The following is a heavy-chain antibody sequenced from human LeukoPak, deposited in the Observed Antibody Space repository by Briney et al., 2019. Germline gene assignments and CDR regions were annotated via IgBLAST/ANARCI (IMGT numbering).Heavy chain of an antibody. Sequence: ASVKVSCKASGYTFTSYDFNWVRQATGQGLEWMGWMNPNSGNTGYAQKFQGRVTMTRNTSISTAYMELSSLRSGDTAVYYCARGDGIVDVDAFDIWGQGTMVTVSS. CDR1: GYTFTSYD. D-gene: IGHD3-16*02. CDR3: ARGDGIVDVDAFDI. J-gene: IGHJ3*02. V-gene: IGHV1-8*01. CDR2: MNPNSGNT.